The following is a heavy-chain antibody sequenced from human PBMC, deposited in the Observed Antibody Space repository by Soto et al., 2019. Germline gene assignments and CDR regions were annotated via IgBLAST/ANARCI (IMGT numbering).Heavy chain of an antibody. J-gene: IGHJ4*02. V-gene: IGHV4-28*01. CDR3: ARLLYYFDY. CDR1: GYSISSSNW. Sequence: SETLSLTCAVSGYSISSSNWWGWIRQPPGKGLEWIGYIYYSGTTYYNPSLKSRVTISVDTSKNQFSLKLSSVTAADTAVYYCARLLYYFDYWGQGTLVTVSS. CDR2: IYYSGTT.